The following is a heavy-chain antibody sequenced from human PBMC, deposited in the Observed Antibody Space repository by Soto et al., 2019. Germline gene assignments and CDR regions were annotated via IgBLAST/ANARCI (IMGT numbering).Heavy chain of an antibody. J-gene: IGHJ4*02. D-gene: IGHD2-8*01. V-gene: IGHV1-46*01. CDR2: INPSYGST. CDR3: ASAQESCTCGFYRVPFDS. Sequence: ASVKLSCNTSGYIFTTYYMHWVRQAPGQGLEWMGVINPSYGSTTYTQNFQGRVTMTRDTSTATFYMELSSLRSEDTAIYYCASAQESCTCGFYRVPFDSWGQG. CDR1: GYIFTTYY.